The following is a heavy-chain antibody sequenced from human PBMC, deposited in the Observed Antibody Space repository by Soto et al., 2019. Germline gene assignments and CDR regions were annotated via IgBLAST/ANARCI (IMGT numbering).Heavy chain of an antibody. CDR1: GFTFNSYA. CDR2: ISGSGGST. J-gene: IGHJ4*02. D-gene: IGHD3-10*01. Sequence: GGSLRLSCAASGFTFNSYAMSWVRQAPGKGLEWVSVISGSGGSTDYADSAKGRFTISRDNSKNTLYLQMNSLRAEDTAVYYCAKDRNYFGSGSFDYWGQGTLVTVSS. V-gene: IGHV3-23*01. CDR3: AKDRNYFGSGSFDY.